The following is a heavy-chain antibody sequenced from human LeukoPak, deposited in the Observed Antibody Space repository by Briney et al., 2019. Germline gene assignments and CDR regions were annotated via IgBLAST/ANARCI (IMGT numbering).Heavy chain of an antibody. CDR1: GGSISSGDYY. Sequence: SETLSLTCTASGGSISSGDYYWSWIRQPPGKGLEWIGYIYYSGSTYYNPSLKSRVTISVDTSKDQFSLKLSSVTAADTAVYYCARGSDYEGAFDIWGQGTMVTVSS. J-gene: IGHJ3*02. D-gene: IGHD5-12*01. CDR2: IYYSGST. V-gene: IGHV4-30-4*01. CDR3: ARGSDYEGAFDI.